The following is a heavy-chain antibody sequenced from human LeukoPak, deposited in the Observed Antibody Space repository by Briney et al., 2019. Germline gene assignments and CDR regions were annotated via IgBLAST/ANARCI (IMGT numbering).Heavy chain of an antibody. D-gene: IGHD6-13*01. J-gene: IGHJ6*03. Sequence: SETLSLTCSVSGDSISTYHWNWIRKSPGKGLEWIAYMQATGVSKYNPSLKSRVTMVVDMSRNQVVLNLSSVTAEDTAVYYCARHSDGSRWGHSYFYYMDVWGKGTTVTVSS. V-gene: IGHV4-59*01. CDR3: ARHSDGSRWGHSYFYYMDV. CDR1: GDSISTYH. CDR2: MQATGVS.